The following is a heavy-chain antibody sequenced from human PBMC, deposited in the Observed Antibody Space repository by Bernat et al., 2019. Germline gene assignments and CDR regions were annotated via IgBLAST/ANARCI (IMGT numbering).Heavy chain of an antibody. V-gene: IGHV3-66*01. CDR3: SGYGGNSV. J-gene: IGHJ4*02. Sequence: EVQVVTSGGGLVQPGESLRLSCAASGFTVGDHHMNWVRQAPGKWLEWVAVIYNGGATYYADSVQGRFTISRDSSKNTVYLQMSGLRAEDTAVYYCSGYGGNSVWDQGTRVTVSS. CDR2: IYNGGAT. D-gene: IGHD2-21*02. CDR1: GFTVGDHH.